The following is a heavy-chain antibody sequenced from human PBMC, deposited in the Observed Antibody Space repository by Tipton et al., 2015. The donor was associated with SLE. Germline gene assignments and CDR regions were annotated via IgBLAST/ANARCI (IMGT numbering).Heavy chain of an antibody. CDR2: IYSGDSDT. CDR1: GFTFSDYA. V-gene: IGHV3-23*03. J-gene: IGHJ4*02. Sequence: GSLRLSCAASGFTFSDYAMTWVRQAPGKGLEWVSGIYSGDSDTYYADSVKGRFTTSRDDSKNTLYLQMNSLGAEDTAVYFCAKDIGGTGELDSWGQGTLVTVSS. D-gene: IGHD7-27*01. CDR3: AKDIGGTGELDS.